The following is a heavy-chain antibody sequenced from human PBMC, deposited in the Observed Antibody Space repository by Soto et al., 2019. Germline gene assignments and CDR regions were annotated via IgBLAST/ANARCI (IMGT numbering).Heavy chain of an antibody. V-gene: IGHV3-7*03. J-gene: IGHJ4*02. Sequence: PGGSLRLSCAASGFTFSSYWMSWVRQAPGKGLEWVANIKQDGSEKYYVDSVKGRFTISRDNAKNSLYLQMNSLRAEDTAVYYCASTYYYDSSGYYYESPVYCGQGTLVTVSS. CDR1: GFTFSSYW. CDR3: ASTYYYDSSGYYYESPVY. CDR2: IKQDGSEK. D-gene: IGHD3-22*01.